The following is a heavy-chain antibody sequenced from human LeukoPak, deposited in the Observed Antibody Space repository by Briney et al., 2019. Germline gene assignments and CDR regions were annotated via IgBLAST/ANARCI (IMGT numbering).Heavy chain of an antibody. D-gene: IGHD6-19*01. CDR3: AARSGWYYSGGWFDP. CDR2: INHSGST. Sequence: SETLSLTCIVSGYSISSGYYWSWIRQPPGKGLEWIGEINHSGSTNYNPSLKSRVTISVDTSKNQFSLKLSSVTAADTAVYYCAARSGWYYSGGWFDPWGQGTLVTVSS. CDR1: GYSISSGYY. V-gene: IGHV4-34*01. J-gene: IGHJ5*02.